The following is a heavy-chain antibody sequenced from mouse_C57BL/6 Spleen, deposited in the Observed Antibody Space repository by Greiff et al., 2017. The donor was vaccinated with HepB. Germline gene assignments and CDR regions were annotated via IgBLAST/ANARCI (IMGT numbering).Heavy chain of an antibody. CDR3: GRNDGYYDRSYAMDY. CDR2: IRSKSNNYAT. V-gene: IGHV10-1*01. Sequence: EAGGGLVQPKGSLKLSCAASGFSFNTYAMNWVRQAPGKGLEWVARIRSKSNNYATYYADSVKDRFTISRDDSESMLYLLMNNLKTEDTAMDYCGRNDGYYDRSYAMDYWGQGTSVTVSS. D-gene: IGHD2-3*01. J-gene: IGHJ4*01. CDR1: GFSFNTYA.